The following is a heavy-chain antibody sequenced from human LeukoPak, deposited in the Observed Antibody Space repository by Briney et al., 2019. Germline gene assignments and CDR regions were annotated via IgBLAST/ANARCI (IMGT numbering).Heavy chain of an antibody. J-gene: IGHJ1*01. V-gene: IGHV3-7*01. CDR2: IKPDGSEK. CDR1: GFTFSNHY. Sequence: PGGSLRLSCAASGFTFSNHYMSWVRQAPGKGLEWVANIKPDGSEKECVDSVKGRFTISRDNARNSLYLQMDSLRAEDTAVYYCARDPPSFQHWGQGTLVTVSS. CDR3: ARDPPSFQH.